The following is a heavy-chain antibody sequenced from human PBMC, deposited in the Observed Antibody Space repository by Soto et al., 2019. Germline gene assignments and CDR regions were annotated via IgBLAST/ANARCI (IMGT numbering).Heavy chain of an antibody. CDR2: LSGSGGSP. J-gene: IGHJ3*01. D-gene: IGHD4-17*01. CDR1: GFTFSSYA. CDR3: AKATVTTRGAFDL. V-gene: IGHV3-23*01. Sequence: EVQLLESGGGLVQPGESLRLSCAASGFTFSSYAMSWVRQAPGKGLEWVSALSGSGGSPYYADSVKGRFTISRDNSKNTLFLQMNSLRADDTAVYYFAKATVTTRGAFDLWGQGTMVSVSS.